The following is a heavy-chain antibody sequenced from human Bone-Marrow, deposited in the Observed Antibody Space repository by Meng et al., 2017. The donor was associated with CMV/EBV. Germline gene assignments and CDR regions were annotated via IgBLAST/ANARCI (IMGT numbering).Heavy chain of an antibody. V-gene: IGHV3-13*03. J-gene: IGHJ6*02. CDR1: GFTFSSYD. Sequence: GESLKISCAACGFTFSSYDMHWVRQATGKGLEWVSAIGTAGDTYYPGSVKGQFTISRENAKNSLYLQMNSLRAEDTAVYYCARDLREMITIFGVVTDYYYGMDVWGQGTTVTVSS. CDR2: IGTAGDT. CDR3: ARDLREMITIFGVVTDYYYGMDV. D-gene: IGHD3-3*01.